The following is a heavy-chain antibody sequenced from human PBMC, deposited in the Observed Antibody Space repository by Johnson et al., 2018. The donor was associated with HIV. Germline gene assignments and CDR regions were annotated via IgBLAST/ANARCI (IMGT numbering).Heavy chain of an antibody. J-gene: IGHJ3*02. V-gene: IGHV3-20*04. D-gene: IGHD3-10*01. CDR3: AKIHRGGELLWFGELLLGAFDI. Sequence: EKLVESGGDVVRPGGSLRLSCTTSEFIFADYGMSWVRQAPGQGLEWVSCINWNGDTTAYADSVPGRFPISRDTSKNTLYLEMGSLRAEDMAVYYCAKIHRGGELLWFGELLLGAFDIWGQGTMVTVSS. CDR1: EFIFADYG. CDR2: INWNGDTT.